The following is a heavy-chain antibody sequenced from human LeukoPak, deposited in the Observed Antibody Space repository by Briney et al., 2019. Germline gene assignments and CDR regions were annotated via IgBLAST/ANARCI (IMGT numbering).Heavy chain of an antibody. CDR2: IIPIFGTA. J-gene: IGHJ5*02. CDR3: ARGHRGKDTAMVSPSYNWFDP. V-gene: IGHV1-69*13. D-gene: IGHD5-18*01. Sequence: ASVKVSCKASGGTFSSYAISWVRQAPGQGLERMGGIIPIFGTANYAQKFQGRVTITADESTSTAYMELSSLRSEDTAVYYCARGHRGKDTAMVSPSYNWFDPWGQGTLVTVSS. CDR1: GGTFSSYA.